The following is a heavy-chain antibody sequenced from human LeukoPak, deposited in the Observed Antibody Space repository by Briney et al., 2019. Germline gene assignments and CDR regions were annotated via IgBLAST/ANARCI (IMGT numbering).Heavy chain of an antibody. CDR1: GGSISSSSYY. D-gene: IGHD2-15*01. Sequence: SETLSLNCTVSGGSISSSSYYWGWIRQPPGKGLEWIGSIYYSGSTYYNPSLKSRVTISVDTSKNQFSLKLSSVTAADTAVYYCARGSSGTHIVVVVAATRGYFDYWGQGTGVTVSS. J-gene: IGHJ4*02. CDR2: IYYSGST. V-gene: IGHV4-39*01. CDR3: ARGSSGTHIVVVVAATRGYFDY.